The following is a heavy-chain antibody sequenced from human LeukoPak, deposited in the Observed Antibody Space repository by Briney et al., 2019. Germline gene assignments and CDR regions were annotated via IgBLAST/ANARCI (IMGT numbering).Heavy chain of an antibody. CDR1: GFTFSNNG. V-gene: IGHV3-30*02. CDR3: AKDYCSSTSCYATY. CDR2: IRYDGSKK. J-gene: IGHJ4*02. D-gene: IGHD2-2*01. Sequence: PGGSLRLSCAASGFTFSNNGMHGVRQAPGKGLEWVAFIRYDGSKKYSADSVKGRFTISRDNSKNTLYLQMNSLRAEDTSVYYCAKDYCSSTSCYATYWGQGTLVTVSS.